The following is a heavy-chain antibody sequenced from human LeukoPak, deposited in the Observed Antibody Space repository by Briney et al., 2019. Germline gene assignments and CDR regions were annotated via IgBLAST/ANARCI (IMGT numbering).Heavy chain of an antibody. V-gene: IGHV4-4*02. D-gene: IGHD3-3*01. Sequence: SETLSLTCAVSGGSISSSNWWSWVRQPPGKGLEWIGEIYHSGSTNYNPSLKSRVTISVDKSKNQFSLKLSSVTAADTAVYYCARVPPDFGVVSPRNWFDPWAREPWSPSPQ. CDR3: ARVPPDFGVVSPRNWFDP. J-gene: IGHJ5*02. CDR2: IYHSGST. CDR1: GGSISSSNW.